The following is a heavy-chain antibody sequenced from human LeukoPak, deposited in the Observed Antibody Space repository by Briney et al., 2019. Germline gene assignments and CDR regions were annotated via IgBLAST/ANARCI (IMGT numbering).Heavy chain of an antibody. V-gene: IGHV3-21*01. J-gene: IGHJ6*03. CDR2: ISSSSSYI. CDR1: GFTFSSYS. D-gene: IGHD5-12*01. CDR3: ARDGSGDYSGYDSFHYYYYMDV. Sequence: PGGSLRLSCAASGFTFSSYSMNWVCQAPGKGLEWVSSISSSSSYIYYADSVKGRFTISRDNAKNSLYLQMNSLRAEDTAVYYCARDGSGDYSGYDSFHYYYYMDVWGKGTTVTVSS.